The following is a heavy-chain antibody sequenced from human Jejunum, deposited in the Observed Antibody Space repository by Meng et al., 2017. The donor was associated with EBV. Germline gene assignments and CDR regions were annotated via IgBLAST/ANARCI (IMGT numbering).Heavy chain of an antibody. J-gene: IGHJ5*02. CDR2: INPNDGST. V-gene: IGHV1-46*01. Sequence: GPSGAEGKNPGASVKVSCKTSGYTFTGHWVHWVRQAPGQGLEWMGIINPNDGSTSHAQKFQGRVTMTRDTSTSRVYMELSSLTSEDTAVYYCARDISSSTGWWLDPWGQGTLVTVSS. CDR3: ARDISSSTGWWLDP. D-gene: IGHD2-2*01. CDR1: GYTFTGHW.